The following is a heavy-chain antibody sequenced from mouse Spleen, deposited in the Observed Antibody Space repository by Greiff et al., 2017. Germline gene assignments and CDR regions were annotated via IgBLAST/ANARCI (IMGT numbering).Heavy chain of an antibody. CDR1: GFNIKDDY. J-gene: IGHJ3*01. CDR2: IDPENGDT. D-gene: IGHD1-2*01. V-gene: IGHV14-4*01. CDR3: TFITMFAY. Sequence: VQLKESGAELVRPGASVKLSCTASGFNIKDDYMHWVKQRPEQGLEWIGWIDPENGDTEYASKFQGKATITADTSSNTAYLQLSSLTSEDTAVYYCTFITMFAYWGQGTLVTVSA.